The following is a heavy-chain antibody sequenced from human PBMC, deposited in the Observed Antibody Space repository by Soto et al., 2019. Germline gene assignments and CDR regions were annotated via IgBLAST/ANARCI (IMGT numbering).Heavy chain of an antibody. J-gene: IGHJ5*02. CDR1: GGSFSGYY. D-gene: IGHD6-13*01. CDR3: AIATSSWYNWFDP. CDR2: INHSGST. V-gene: IGHV4-34*01. Sequence: QVQLQQWGAGLLKPSETLSLTCAVYGGSFSGYYWSWIRQPPGKGLEWIGEINHSGSTNYNPSLKSRVTISVDTSTHQFSLKLSSVTAADTAVYYCAIATSSWYNWFDPWGQGTLVTVSS.